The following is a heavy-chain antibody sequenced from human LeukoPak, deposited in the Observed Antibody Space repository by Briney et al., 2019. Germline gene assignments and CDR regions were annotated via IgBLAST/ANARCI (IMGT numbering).Heavy chain of an antibody. V-gene: IGHV1-2*02. D-gene: IGHD2-8*01. CDR2: IDPNSGGT. J-gene: IGHJ4*02. CDR1: GYTFTGYY. CDR3: ARSFLSRYCTNGVCWFDY. Sequence: ASVRVSCKASGYTFTGYYMHWVGQAPGQGLEWMGWIDPNSGGTNYAQKFQGRVTMTRDTSISTAYMELSRLRSDDTAVYYCARSFLSRYCTNGVCWFDYWGQGTLVTVSS.